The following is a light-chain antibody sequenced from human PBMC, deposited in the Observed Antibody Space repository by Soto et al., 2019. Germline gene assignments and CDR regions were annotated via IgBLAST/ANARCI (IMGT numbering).Light chain of an antibody. CDR2: EGS. Sequence: QSVLTQPASVSGSPGQSITISCKGTGSDVGSYKFVSWYQQFPGKGPKVMIYEGSKRPSGVSNRFSGSNSGNTASLRISGLQAEDEADYYCCSYGGSNTWVFGGGTKVTVL. J-gene: IGLJ3*02. CDR1: GSDVGSYKF. V-gene: IGLV2-23*01. CDR3: CSYGGSNTWV.